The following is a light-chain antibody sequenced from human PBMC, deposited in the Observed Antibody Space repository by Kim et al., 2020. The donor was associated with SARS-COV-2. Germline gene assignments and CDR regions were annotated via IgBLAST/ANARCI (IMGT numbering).Light chain of an antibody. CDR1: QSVSSN. Sequence: SVAPGERATRSCRASQSVSSNLAWYQQKPGQAPRLLIYGASTRATGIPARFSGSGSGTEFTLTISSLQSEDFAVYYCQQYNNWLQTFGGGTKVDIK. CDR2: GAS. V-gene: IGKV3-15*01. CDR3: QQYNNWLQT. J-gene: IGKJ4*01.